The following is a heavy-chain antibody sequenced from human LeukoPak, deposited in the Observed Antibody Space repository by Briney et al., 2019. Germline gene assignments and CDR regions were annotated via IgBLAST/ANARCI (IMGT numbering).Heavy chain of an antibody. V-gene: IGHV1-18*01. CDR3: ARDQSSGWRHLEY. J-gene: IGHJ4*02. CDR2: ISAYNGDT. Sequence: ASVKVSCKASGSTFTDSGISWVRQPPGQGLEWMGWISAYNGDTNYAQKVQGRVTMTTDTSTSTAYMELRSLRSDDTAVYYCARDQSSGWRHLEYWGQGTLVTVSS. CDR1: GSTFTDSG. D-gene: IGHD6-19*01.